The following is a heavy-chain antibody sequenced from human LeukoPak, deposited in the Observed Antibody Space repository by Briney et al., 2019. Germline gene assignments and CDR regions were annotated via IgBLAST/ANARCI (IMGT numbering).Heavy chain of an antibody. D-gene: IGHD5-12*01. Sequence: SQTLSLTCAISGDSVSSNSAAWNWIRQSPSRGLEWLGRTYYRSKWYNDYAVSVKSRITINPDTSKNQFSLQLNSVTPKDTAVYYCAREGPAPSGYDFDYYYGMDVWGQGTTVTVSS. CDR2: TYYRSKWYN. CDR1: GDSVSSNSAA. CDR3: AREGPAPSGYDFDYYYGMDV. V-gene: IGHV6-1*01. J-gene: IGHJ6*02.